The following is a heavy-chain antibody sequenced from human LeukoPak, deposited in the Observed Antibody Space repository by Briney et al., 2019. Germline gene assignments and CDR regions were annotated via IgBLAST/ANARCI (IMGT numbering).Heavy chain of an antibody. Sequence: ASVKVSCKASGYTFTGYYMHWVRQAPGQGLEWVGWINPNSGGTNYAQKFQGRVTMTRDTSISTAYMELSRLRSDDTAVYYCARESQHRYGSGSRAFDIWGQGTMVTVSS. CDR2: INPNSGGT. CDR3: ARESQHRYGSGSRAFDI. CDR1: GYTFTGYY. V-gene: IGHV1-2*02. D-gene: IGHD3-10*01. J-gene: IGHJ3*02.